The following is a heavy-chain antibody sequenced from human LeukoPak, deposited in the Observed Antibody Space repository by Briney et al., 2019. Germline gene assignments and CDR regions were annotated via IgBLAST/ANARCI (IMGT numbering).Heavy chain of an antibody. D-gene: IGHD6-19*01. CDR1: GFTFSSYA. Sequence: GGSLRLSCAASGFTFSSYAMNWVRQAPGKGLEWVSVIRGSGGGSYYGDSVKGRFTISRDNSKNTLYLQMNSLRAEDTAVYYCAKDEGSGWYQIDYWGQGTLVTVSS. CDR3: AKDEGSGWYQIDY. CDR2: IRGSGGGS. J-gene: IGHJ4*02. V-gene: IGHV3-23*01.